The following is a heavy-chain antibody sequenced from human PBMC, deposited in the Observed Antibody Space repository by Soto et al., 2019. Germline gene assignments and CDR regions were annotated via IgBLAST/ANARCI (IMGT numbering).Heavy chain of an antibody. CDR3: ERGKSGYHKWFDP. J-gene: IGHJ5*02. CDR1: GYTFTGYY. Sequence: ASVKVSCKASGYTFTGYYMHWVRQAPGQGLEWMGWINPNSGGTNYAQKFQGRVTMTRDTSISTAYMELSRLRSDDTAVYYCERGKSGYHKWFDPWGQGTLVTVSS. V-gene: IGHV1-2*02. D-gene: IGHD3-3*01. CDR2: INPNSGGT.